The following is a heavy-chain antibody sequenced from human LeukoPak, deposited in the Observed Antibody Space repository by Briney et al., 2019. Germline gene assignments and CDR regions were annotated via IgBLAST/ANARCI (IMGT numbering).Heavy chain of an antibody. J-gene: IGHJ4*02. CDR2: IYTSGST. V-gene: IGHV4-61*02. D-gene: IGHD6-19*01. Sequence: SETLSLTCTVSGGSISSGSYYWSWIRQPAGKGLEWIGRIYTSGSTNYNPSLKSRVTISVDTSKNQFSLKLSSVTAADTAVYYCAGGDKAVAKRYWGQGTLVTVSS. CDR1: GGSISSGSYY. CDR3: AGGDKAVAKRY.